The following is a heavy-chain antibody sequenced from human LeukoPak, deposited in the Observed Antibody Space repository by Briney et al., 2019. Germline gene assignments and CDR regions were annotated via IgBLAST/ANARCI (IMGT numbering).Heavy chain of an antibody. V-gene: IGHV4-34*01. CDR3: ASGSIVLMVYAN. D-gene: IGHD2-8*01. CDR1: GGSFSGYY. Sequence: KASETLSLTCAVYGGSFSGYYWSWIRQSPGKGLEWIGEINHSGSTNYNPSLKSRVTISVDTSKNQFSLKLSSVTAADTAVYYCASGSIVLMVYANWGQGTLVTVSS. CDR2: INHSGST. J-gene: IGHJ4*02.